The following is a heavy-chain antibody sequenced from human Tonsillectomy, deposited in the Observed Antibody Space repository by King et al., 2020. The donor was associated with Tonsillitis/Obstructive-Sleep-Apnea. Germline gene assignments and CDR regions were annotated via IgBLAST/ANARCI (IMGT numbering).Heavy chain of an antibody. D-gene: IGHD3-22*01. CDR2: INNNGGST. CDR3: AREDFDISGSCDY. Sequence: VQLVESGGGLVQPGGSLRLSCAASGFTFSNYAMHWVRQAPGKGLEFVSAINNNGGSTYYASSVEGRFTISRDNAKNTLYLEMGSLRAEDMAVYYCAREDFDISGSCDYWGQGTLVTVSS. J-gene: IGHJ4*02. V-gene: IGHV3-64*01. CDR1: GFTFSNYA.